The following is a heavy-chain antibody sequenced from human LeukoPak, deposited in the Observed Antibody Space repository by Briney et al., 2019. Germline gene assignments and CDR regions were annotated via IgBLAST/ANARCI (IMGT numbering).Heavy chain of an antibody. J-gene: IGHJ4*02. CDR3: ARPVDTALVTGFDC. CDR1: GYSIGSGYY. V-gene: IGHV4-38-2*01. D-gene: IGHD5-18*01. CDR2: IYHSGST. Sequence: SETLSLTCAVSGYSIGSGYYWGWIRQPPGKGLEWIGSIYHSGSTYYNPSLKSRVTISVDTSKNQFSLKLSSVTAADTAVYYCARPVDTALVTGFDCWGQGTLVTVSS.